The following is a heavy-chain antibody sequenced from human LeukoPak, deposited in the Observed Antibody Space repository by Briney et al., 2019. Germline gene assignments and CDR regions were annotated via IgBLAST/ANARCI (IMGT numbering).Heavy chain of an antibody. Sequence: GGSLRLSCGASGFTFSSYWMHWVRQAPGKGLVWVSRINNDGSSTSYADSVQGRFTISRDNAKNTLYLQMNSLRAEDTALYYCARVARGDYYYYYMDVWDKGTTVTVSS. V-gene: IGHV3-74*01. CDR3: ARVARGDYYYYYMDV. CDR1: GFTFSSYW. D-gene: IGHD3-10*01. CDR2: INNDGSST. J-gene: IGHJ6*03.